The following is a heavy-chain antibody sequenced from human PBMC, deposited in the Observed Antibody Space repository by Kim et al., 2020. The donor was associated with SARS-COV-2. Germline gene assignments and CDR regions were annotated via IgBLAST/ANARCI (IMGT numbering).Heavy chain of an antibody. CDR3: AGAIDYGDEFDP. J-gene: IGHJ5*02. V-gene: IGHV4-34*01. D-gene: IGHD4-17*01. Sequence: NYTPSLKSRGTISVDTSKNQFSLKLSSVTAADTAVYYCAGAIDYGDEFDPWGQGTLVTVSS.